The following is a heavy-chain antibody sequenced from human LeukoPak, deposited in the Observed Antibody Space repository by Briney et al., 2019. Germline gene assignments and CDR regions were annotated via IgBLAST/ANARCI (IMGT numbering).Heavy chain of an antibody. CDR3: ASQLVGRYSGYDIDY. CDR1: GGSISSSSYY. CDR2: IYYSGST. V-gene: IGHV4-39*01. Sequence: SETLSLTCTVSGGSISSSSYYWGWIRQPPGKGLEWIGTIYYSGSTYYNPSLKSRVTISVDTSKNQFSLKLSSVTAADTAVYYCASQLVGRYSGYDIDYWGQGTPVTVSS. J-gene: IGHJ4*02. D-gene: IGHD5-12*01.